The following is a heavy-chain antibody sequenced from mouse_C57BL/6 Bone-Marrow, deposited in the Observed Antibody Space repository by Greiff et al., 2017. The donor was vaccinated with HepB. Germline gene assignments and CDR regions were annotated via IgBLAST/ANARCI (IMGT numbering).Heavy chain of an antibody. J-gene: IGHJ1*03. CDR2: ISSGSSTI. V-gene: IGHV5-17*01. Sequence: EVQLQESGGGLVKPGGSLKLSCAASGFTFSDYGMHWVRQAPEKGLEWVAYISSGSSTIYYADTVKGRFTISRDNAKNTLFLQMTSLRSEDTAMYYCARKPVYYYGSRYWYFDVWGTGTTVTVSS. D-gene: IGHD1-1*01. CDR3: ARKPVYYYGSRYWYFDV. CDR1: GFTFSDYG.